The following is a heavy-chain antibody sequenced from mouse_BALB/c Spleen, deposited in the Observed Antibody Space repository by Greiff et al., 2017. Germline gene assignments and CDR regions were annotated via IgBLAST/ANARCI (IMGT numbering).Heavy chain of an antibody. J-gene: IGHJ4*01. CDR3: ARWGLGGGAMDY. V-gene: IGHV1S81*02. Sequence: QVQLQQPGAELVKPGASVKLSCKASGYTFTSYWMHWVKQRPGQGLEWIGEINPSNGRTNYNEKFKSKATLTVDKSSSTAYMQLSSLTSEDSAVYYCARWGLGGGAMDYWGQGTSVTVSS. CDR2: INPSNGRT. CDR1: GYTFTSYW. D-gene: IGHD3-1*01.